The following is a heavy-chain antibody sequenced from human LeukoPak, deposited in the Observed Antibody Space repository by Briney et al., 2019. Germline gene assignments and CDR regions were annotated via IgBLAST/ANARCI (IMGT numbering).Heavy chain of an antibody. J-gene: IGHJ4*02. CDR1: GYTFTSYA. V-gene: IGHV1-3*01. CDR2: INAGNGNT. CDR3: ARAVVRGVNSLDY. D-gene: IGHD3-10*01. Sequence: GASVKVSCKASGYTFTSYAMHWVRQAPGQRLEWMGWINAGNGNTKYSQKFQGRVTITRDTSASTAYMELSSLRSEDTAVYYCARAVVRGVNSLDYWGQGTLVTVSS.